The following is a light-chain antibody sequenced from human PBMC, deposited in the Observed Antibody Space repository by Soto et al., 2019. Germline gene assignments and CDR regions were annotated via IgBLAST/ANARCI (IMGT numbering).Light chain of an antibody. CDR1: QSVSRK. J-gene: IGKJ5*01. V-gene: IGKV3-15*01. Sequence: EIVMKQSPVTLSVSPGERATLSCRASQSVSRKLVWYQQKPGQAPRLLIYDTSTRATGIPARFSGSGSGTEFTLTISSLQSEDFAVYYCQQYNTWNSITFGQGTRLEIK. CDR2: DTS. CDR3: QQYNTWNSIT.